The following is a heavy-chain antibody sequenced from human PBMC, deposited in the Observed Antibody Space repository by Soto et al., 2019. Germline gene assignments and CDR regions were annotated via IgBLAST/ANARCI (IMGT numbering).Heavy chain of an antibody. J-gene: IGHJ6*02. CDR2: ISYDGSNK. D-gene: IGHD3-3*01. V-gene: IGHV3-30*18. CDR3: AKDNFGAIPDAYYYYGMDV. Sequence: PGGSLRLSCAASGCTFSSYGMHWVRQAPGKGLEWVAVISYDGSNKYYADSVKGRFTISRDNSKNTLYLQMNSLRAEDTAVYYCAKDNFGAIPDAYYYYGMDVWGQGTTVTVSS. CDR1: GCTFSSYG.